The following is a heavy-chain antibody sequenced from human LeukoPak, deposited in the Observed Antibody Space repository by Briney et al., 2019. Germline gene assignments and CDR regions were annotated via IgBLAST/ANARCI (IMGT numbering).Heavy chain of an antibody. J-gene: IGHJ6*02. D-gene: IGHD5-18*01. Sequence: SSVTVSCKSSGYTFTSYGFNWMRQPPAQGLERVGGISAYNGKPNYAQKLEGKVNLTTDASRSIAYMELKSLRSDDTAVYYCAREFGEGPDTAMVYACYYGMDVWGQGTTVTVSS. CDR2: ISAYNGKP. CDR3: AREFGEGPDTAMVYACYYGMDV. CDR1: GYTFTSYG. V-gene: IGHV1-18*01.